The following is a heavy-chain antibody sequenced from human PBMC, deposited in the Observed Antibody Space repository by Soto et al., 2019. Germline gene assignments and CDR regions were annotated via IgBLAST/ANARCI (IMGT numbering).Heavy chain of an antibody. D-gene: IGHD3-10*01. CDR1: GFTFSSYW. CDR3: ASDYMHPSLGSGSSGNFDY. V-gene: IGHV3-7*01. J-gene: IGHJ4*02. CDR2: IKQDGSEK. Sequence: AGGSLRLSCAASGFTFSSYWMSWVRQAPGKGLEWVANIKQDGSEKYYVDSVKGRFTISRDNARKSLYLQMNSLRAEDTAVYYCASDYMHPSLGSGSSGNFDYWGQGTLVTVSS.